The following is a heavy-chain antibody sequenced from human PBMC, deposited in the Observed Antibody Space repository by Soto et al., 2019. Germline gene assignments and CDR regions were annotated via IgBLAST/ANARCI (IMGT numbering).Heavy chain of an antibody. CDR2: ISAYNGNT. Sequence: ASVKVSCKASGYTFTSYGISWVRQAPGQGLEWMGWISAYNGNTNYAQKLQGRVTMTTDTSTSTAYMELRSLRSDDTAVYYCARDSEIVGADDAFDIWGQGTMVTVSS. D-gene: IGHD1-26*01. CDR3: ARDSEIVGADDAFDI. V-gene: IGHV1-18*01. CDR1: GYTFTSYG. J-gene: IGHJ3*02.